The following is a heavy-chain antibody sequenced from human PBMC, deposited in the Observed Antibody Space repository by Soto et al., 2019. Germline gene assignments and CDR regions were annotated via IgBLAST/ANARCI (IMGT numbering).Heavy chain of an antibody. CDR1: GGFISSSSHF. D-gene: IGHD5-18*01. CDR3: ARHDMRTWRDTPLYFDS. Sequence: SETLSLTCTVSGGFISSSSHFWGWIRQPPGKGLEWIGSFYYSGSTYYNPSLKSRVTISVDTSKKQFSLRLRSVTAADTAVYYCARHDMRTWRDTPLYFDSWGQGTLVTVSS. V-gene: IGHV4-39*01. CDR2: FYYSGST. J-gene: IGHJ4*02.